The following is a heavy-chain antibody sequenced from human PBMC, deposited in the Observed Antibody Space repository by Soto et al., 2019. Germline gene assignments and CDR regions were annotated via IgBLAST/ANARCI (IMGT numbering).Heavy chain of an antibody. D-gene: IGHD6-13*01. CDR1: GFTFSSYA. V-gene: IGHV3-23*01. J-gene: IGHJ6*02. Sequence: GGSLRLSCAASGFTFSSYAMSWVRQAPGKGLEWVSAISGSGGSTYYADSVKGRFTISRDNSKNTLYLQMNSLRAEDTAVYYCAKARGRAAAGTPYYYYGMDVWGQGTTVTVSS. CDR3: AKARGRAAAGTPYYYYGMDV. CDR2: ISGSGGST.